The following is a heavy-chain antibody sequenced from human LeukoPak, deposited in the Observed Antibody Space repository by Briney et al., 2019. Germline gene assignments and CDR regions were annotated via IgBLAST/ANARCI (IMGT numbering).Heavy chain of an antibody. CDR3: ARDRSGRDILTGYYRYGMDV. D-gene: IGHD3-9*01. V-gene: IGHV4-61*01. J-gene: IGHJ6*02. Sequence: SETLSLTCTVSGGSVSSGSYYWNWIRQPPGKGLEWIGYIYYSGSTNYNPSLKSRVTISVDTSKNQFSLKLSSVTAADTAVYYCARDRSGRDILTGYYRYGMDVWGQGTTVTVSS. CDR1: GGSVSSGSYY. CDR2: IYYSGST.